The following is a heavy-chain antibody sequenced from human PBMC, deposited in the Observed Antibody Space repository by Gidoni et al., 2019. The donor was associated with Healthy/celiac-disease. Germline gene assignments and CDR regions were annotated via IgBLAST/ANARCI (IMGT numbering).Heavy chain of an antibody. V-gene: IGHV3-48*04. CDR1: GFTFRSYS. Sequence: EVQLVESGGGLVQPGGSLRLSCAASGFTFRSYSMNWVRQAPVKGLEWVSYISSSSSTIYYADSVKGRFTISRDNAKNSLYLQMNSLRAEDTAVYYCARDFVNRIYYYYGMDVWGQGTTVTVSS. J-gene: IGHJ6*02. CDR2: ISSSSSTI. D-gene: IGHD2-15*01. CDR3: ARDFVNRIYYYYGMDV.